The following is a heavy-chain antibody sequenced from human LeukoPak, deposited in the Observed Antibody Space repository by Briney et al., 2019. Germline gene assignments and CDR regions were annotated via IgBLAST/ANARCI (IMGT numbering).Heavy chain of an antibody. D-gene: IGHD2-15*01. CDR1: GFTFSSYG. V-gene: IGHV3-30*02. Sequence: PGGSLRLSCAASGFTFSSYGMHWVRQAPGKGLEWVAFIRHDGSNKYYADSVKGRFTISRDNSKNTLYLQMNSLRAEDTAVYYCAKDQDRVAMGYFDYWGQGTLVTVSS. J-gene: IGHJ4*02. CDR3: AKDQDRVAMGYFDY. CDR2: IRHDGSNK.